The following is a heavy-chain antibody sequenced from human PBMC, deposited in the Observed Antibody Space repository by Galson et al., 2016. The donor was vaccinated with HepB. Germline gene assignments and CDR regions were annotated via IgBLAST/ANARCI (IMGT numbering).Heavy chain of an antibody. Sequence: SLRLSCAGSGFPFNVFVMSWVRQAPGKGLEWVSSISGSGGRTHYSDSVKGRFTISRDNSKNTLYLQMNSLRAEDSAVYYCARVIGGTLDALDTWGQGTLVTVSS. D-gene: IGHD2-21*01. CDR1: GFPFNVFV. V-gene: IGHV3-23*01. CDR2: ISGSGGRT. J-gene: IGHJ4*02. CDR3: ARVIGGTLDALDT.